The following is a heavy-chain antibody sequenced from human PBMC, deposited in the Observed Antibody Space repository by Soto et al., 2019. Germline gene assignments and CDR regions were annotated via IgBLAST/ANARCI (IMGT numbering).Heavy chain of an antibody. Sequence: PGESLKISCKGSGYSFTNYWIHWVRQMAGKGLKWMGRIDPDDSYTNYSPSFQGHVTISVDKSISTAYLQWSSLQASDTAIYYCARLPPPTYCSGSTCSGYWGQGTLVTVSS. V-gene: IGHV5-10-1*01. CDR3: ARLPPPTYCSGSTCSGY. CDR2: IDPDDSYT. CDR1: GYSFTNYW. D-gene: IGHD2-15*01. J-gene: IGHJ4*02.